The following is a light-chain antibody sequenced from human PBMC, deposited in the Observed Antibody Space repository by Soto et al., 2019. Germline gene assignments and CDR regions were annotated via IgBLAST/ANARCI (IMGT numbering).Light chain of an antibody. Sequence: QSALTQPPSASGTPGQRVTISCSGSSSNIGSNTVNWYQQLPGTAPKLLIYSNNQRPSGVPDRFSGSKSGTSASLAISGLQSEDEAGYYCAAWEDSLNGYVVGTGTKFTVL. V-gene: IGLV1-44*01. CDR1: SSNIGSNT. CDR2: SNN. CDR3: AAWEDSLNGYV. J-gene: IGLJ1*01.